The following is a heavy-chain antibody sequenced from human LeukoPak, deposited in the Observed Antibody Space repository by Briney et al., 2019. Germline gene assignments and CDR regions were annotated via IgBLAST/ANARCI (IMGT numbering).Heavy chain of an antibody. V-gene: IGHV3-30-3*01. CDR1: GFTFSSYA. J-gene: IGHJ4*02. CDR3: ARDQGIFDY. Sequence: GRSLRLSCAASGFTFSSYAMHWVRQAPGKGLEWVADISYDGSNKYYADSVKGRLTISRDNSKSTLYLQMNSLRAEDTATYYCARDQGIFDYWGQGTLVTVSS. CDR2: ISYDGSNK.